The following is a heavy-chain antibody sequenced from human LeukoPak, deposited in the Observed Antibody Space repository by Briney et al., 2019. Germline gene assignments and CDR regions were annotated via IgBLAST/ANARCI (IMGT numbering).Heavy chain of an antibody. V-gene: IGHV3-48*01. J-gene: IGHJ5*02. CDR3: AKTKGSYYGWFDP. CDR2: VSSSSSTI. CDR1: GFTFSSYS. Sequence: GGSLRLSCAASGFTFSSYSMNWVRQAPGKGLEWVSYVSSSSSTIYYADSVKGRFTISRDNSKNTLYLQMNSLRAEDTAVYYCAKTKGSYYGWFDPWGQGTLVTVSS. D-gene: IGHD1-26*01.